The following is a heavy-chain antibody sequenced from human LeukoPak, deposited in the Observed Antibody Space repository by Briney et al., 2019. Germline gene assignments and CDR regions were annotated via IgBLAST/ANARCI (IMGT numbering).Heavy chain of an antibody. Sequence: GGSLRLSCVASRFTLRGYTMNWVRQAPGKGLEWVSYISSSSSLIYYADSVKGRLTVSRDNAKNSLFLQMNSLRDEDTAVYYCAIRGYYDTSYSYYYHALDVWGQGTTVTVSS. CDR2: ISSSSSLI. J-gene: IGHJ6*02. D-gene: IGHD3-22*01. V-gene: IGHV3-48*02. CDR3: AIRGYYDTSYSYYYHALDV. CDR1: RFTLRGYT.